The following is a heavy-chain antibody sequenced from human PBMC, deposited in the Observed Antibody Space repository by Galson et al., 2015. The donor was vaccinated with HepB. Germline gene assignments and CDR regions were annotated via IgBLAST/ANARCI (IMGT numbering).Heavy chain of an antibody. CDR3: ALGVPIAVAGSDY. CDR1: GGTFSSYT. Sequence: SVKVSCKASGGTFSSYTISWVRQAPGQGLEWMGRIIPILGIANYAQKFQGRVTITADKSTSTAYMELSSLRSEDTAVYYCALGVPIAVAGSDYWGQGTLVTVSS. J-gene: IGHJ4*02. CDR2: IIPILGIA. D-gene: IGHD6-19*01. V-gene: IGHV1-69*02.